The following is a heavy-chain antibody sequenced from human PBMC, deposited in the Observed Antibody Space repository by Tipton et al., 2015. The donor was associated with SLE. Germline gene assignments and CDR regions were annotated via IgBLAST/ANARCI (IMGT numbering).Heavy chain of an antibody. J-gene: IGHJ4*02. CDR1: GFTFSSYS. Sequence: SLRLSCAASGFTFSSYSMNWVRQAPGKGLEWVSSISSSSSYIYYADSVKGRFTISRDNAKNSLYLQMNSLRAEDTAVYYCAKDYCSGGSCPIDYWGQGTLVTVSS. CDR2: ISSSSSYI. V-gene: IGHV3-21*01. CDR3: AKDYCSGGSCPIDY. D-gene: IGHD2-15*01.